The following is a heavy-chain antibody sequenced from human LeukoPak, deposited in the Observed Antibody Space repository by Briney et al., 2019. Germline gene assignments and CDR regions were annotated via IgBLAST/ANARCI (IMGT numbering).Heavy chain of an antibody. Sequence: GGSLRLSCAASGFTFSSYNMHWVRQAPGKGLVWVSRINSDGSSTTYADSVKGRFTISRDNAKNTLYLQMNSLRAEDTGVYFCARVFSGWYFYFDNWGQGTLVTVSS. J-gene: IGHJ4*02. V-gene: IGHV3-74*01. CDR1: GFTFSSYN. CDR3: ARVFSGWYFYFDN. CDR2: INSDGSST. D-gene: IGHD6-19*01.